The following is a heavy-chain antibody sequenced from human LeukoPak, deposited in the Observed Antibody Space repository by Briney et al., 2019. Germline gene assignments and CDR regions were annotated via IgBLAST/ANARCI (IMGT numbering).Heavy chain of an antibody. CDR3: AKDQAGYSGYDLDY. CDR1: GFTFSSCA. Sequence: GGSLRLSCAASGFTFSSCAMSWVRQAPGKGLEWVSAISGSGGSTYYADSVKDRFTISRDNSKNTLYLQMNSLRAEDTAVYYCAKDQAGYSGYDLDYWGQGTLVTVSS. D-gene: IGHD5-12*01. V-gene: IGHV3-23*01. CDR2: ISGSGGST. J-gene: IGHJ4*02.